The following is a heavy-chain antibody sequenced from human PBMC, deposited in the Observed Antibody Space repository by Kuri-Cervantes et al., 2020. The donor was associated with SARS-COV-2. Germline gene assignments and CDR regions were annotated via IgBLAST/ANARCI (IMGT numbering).Heavy chain of an antibody. J-gene: IGHJ6*02. Sequence: LSLTCAASGFTFSSYGMHWVRQAPGKGLEWVAVIWYDGSNKYYADSVKGRFTISRDNSKNTLYLQMNSLRAGDTAVYYCARAKSPPTSTTYYDFWSLGTLSRNYYYYGMDVWGQGTTVTVSS. D-gene: IGHD3-3*01. CDR1: GFTFSSYG. CDR3: ARAKSPPTSTTYYDFWSLGTLSRNYYYYGMDV. CDR2: IWYDGSNK. V-gene: IGHV3-33*01.